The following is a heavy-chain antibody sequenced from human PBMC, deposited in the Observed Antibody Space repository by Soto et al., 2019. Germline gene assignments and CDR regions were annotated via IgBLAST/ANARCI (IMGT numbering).Heavy chain of an antibody. CDR3: ARASAAISPYYGMDV. D-gene: IGHD2-2*01. Sequence: EASVKVSCKASGYTFTSYDINWVRQATGQGLEWMGWMNPNSGNTGYAQKFQGRVTMTRNTSISTAYMELSSLRSEDTAVYYCARASAAISPYYGMDVWGQGTTVTVSS. CDR2: MNPNSGNT. J-gene: IGHJ6*02. V-gene: IGHV1-8*01. CDR1: GYTFTSYD.